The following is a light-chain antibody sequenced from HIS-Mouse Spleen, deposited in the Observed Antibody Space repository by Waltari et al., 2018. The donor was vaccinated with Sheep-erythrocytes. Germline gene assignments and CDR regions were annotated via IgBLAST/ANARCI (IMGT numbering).Light chain of an antibody. CDR3: CSYAGSYTWV. Sequence: QSALTQPRSVSGSPGQSVTISCTGTSSDFGGYNEGSWYQQHPGQAPKLRIYDVSKRPSGVPDRFSGSKSGNTASLTISGLQAEDEADYYCCSYAGSYTWVFGGGTKLTVL. V-gene: IGLV2-11*01. J-gene: IGLJ3*02. CDR1: SSDFGGYNE. CDR2: DVS.